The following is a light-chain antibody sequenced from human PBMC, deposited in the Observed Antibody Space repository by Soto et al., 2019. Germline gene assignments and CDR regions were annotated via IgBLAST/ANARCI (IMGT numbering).Light chain of an antibody. J-gene: IGKJ4*01. Sequence: EIVLMQSPGTLSLSPGERATLSCRASQSVSSYLAWYQQKPGQAPRLLIYDASNRATGIPARFSGSGSGTDFTLTISSLEPEDFAVYYCQQRSNWPLTFGGGTKVDIK. CDR2: DAS. CDR3: QQRSNWPLT. V-gene: IGKV3-11*01. CDR1: QSVSSY.